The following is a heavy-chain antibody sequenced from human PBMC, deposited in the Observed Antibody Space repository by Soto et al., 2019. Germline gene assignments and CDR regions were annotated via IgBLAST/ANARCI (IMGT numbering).Heavy chain of an antibody. J-gene: IGHJ6*02. Sequence: GGSLRLSCAASGFTVSSNYMSWVRQAPGKGLEWVSVIYSGGSTYYADSVKGRFTISRDNSKNTLYLQMNSLRAEDTAVYYCARELNSYGGGPYYYYGMDVWGQGTTVTVSS. CDR3: ARELNSYGGGPYYYYGMDV. D-gene: IGHD5-18*01. CDR2: IYSGGST. CDR1: GFTVSSNY. V-gene: IGHV3-53*01.